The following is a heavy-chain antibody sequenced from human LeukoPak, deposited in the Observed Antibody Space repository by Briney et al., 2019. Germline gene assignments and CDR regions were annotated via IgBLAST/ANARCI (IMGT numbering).Heavy chain of an antibody. CDR1: GYTFSSYG. CDR2: ISNYNGNT. CDR3: ARDPRYRGYCSSTSCHWMDY. V-gene: IGHV1-18*04. J-gene: IGHJ4*02. Sequence: ASVKGSCKASGYTFSSYGISWVRQAPGQGLEWMGWISNYNGNTNYAQKVQGRVTMTTDTSTSTAYMELRSLRSDDTALYYCARDPRYRGYCSSTSCHWMDYWGQGTLVTVSS. D-gene: IGHD2-2*01.